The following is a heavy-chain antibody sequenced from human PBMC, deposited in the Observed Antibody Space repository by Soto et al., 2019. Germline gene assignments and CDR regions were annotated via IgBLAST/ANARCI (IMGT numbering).Heavy chain of an antibody. CDR3: ARSQGIEVSAY. CDR2: INAGNGNT. J-gene: IGHJ4*02. CDR1: GYTFTSYA. V-gene: IGHV1-3*05. D-gene: IGHD6-19*01. Sequence: QVQLVQSGAEEKKPGASVKVSCKASGYTFTSYAMHWVRQAPGQRLEWMGWINAGNGNTKYSQKFKGRGTITRDTSASTAYMELSSLRSEDTAVYYCARSQGIEVSAYWGQGTLVTVS.